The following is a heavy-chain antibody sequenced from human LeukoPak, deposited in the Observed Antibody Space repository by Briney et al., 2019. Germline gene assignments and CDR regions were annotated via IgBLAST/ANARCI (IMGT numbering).Heavy chain of an antibody. CDR3: ARGYCSSAGCYDWLDP. V-gene: IGHV1-2*02. D-gene: IGHD2-2*01. Sequence: ASVTVSCKASGYSFIDYFIHWVRQAPGQGLEWMGWINPNTGDTNYAQNFQGRVTMSRDTSISTAYMELSNLRSDDTAVYYCARGYCSSAGCYDWLDPWGQGTLVTVSS. CDR2: INPNTGDT. CDR1: GYSFIDYF. J-gene: IGHJ5*02.